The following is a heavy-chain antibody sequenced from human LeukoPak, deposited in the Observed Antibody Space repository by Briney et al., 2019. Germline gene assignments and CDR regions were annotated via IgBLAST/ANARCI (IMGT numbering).Heavy chain of an antibody. CDR3: ARATGTTGYYYYYGMDV. Sequence: GRSLRLFCPPSGFTFTSYWTSWVRQAAGKWREWVVNIKQDGSEKYYVASVEGRFTISRDNAKNSLYLQTNSLRAEDTAVYYCARATGTTGYYYYYGMDVWGQGTTVTVSS. J-gene: IGHJ6*02. CDR2: IKQDGSEK. V-gene: IGHV3-7*01. CDR1: GFTFTSYW. D-gene: IGHD4-17*01.